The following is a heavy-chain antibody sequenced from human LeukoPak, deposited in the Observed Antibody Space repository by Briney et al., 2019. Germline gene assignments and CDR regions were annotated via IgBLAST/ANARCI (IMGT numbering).Heavy chain of an antibody. J-gene: IGHJ4*02. CDR1: RDSISNYY. D-gene: IGHD3-22*01. CDR3: ARGDDSSGSSPLFDY. CDR2: IYYSGST. Sequence: SETLSLTCNVSRDSISNYYWSWIRQPPGKGLEWIGYIYYSGSTNYNPSLKSRVTISVDTSKNQFSLKLSSVTAADTAVYYCARGDDSSGSSPLFDYWGQGTLVTVSS. V-gene: IGHV4-59*01.